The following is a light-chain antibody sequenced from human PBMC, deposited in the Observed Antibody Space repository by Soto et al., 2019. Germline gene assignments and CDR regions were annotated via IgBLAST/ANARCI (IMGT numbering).Light chain of an antibody. CDR2: DAS. CDR1: QSVSGY. V-gene: IGKV3-11*01. CDR3: QQRSNWPYLS. Sequence: EIVLTQSPDTLSLSPGERATLSCRASQSVSGYLGLYQQKPGQAPRVLMYDASNRAYGVPARFRGSGSGTNFTLTVASLEPDHFAVYYCQQRSNWPYLSFGGGTRV. J-gene: IGKJ4*01.